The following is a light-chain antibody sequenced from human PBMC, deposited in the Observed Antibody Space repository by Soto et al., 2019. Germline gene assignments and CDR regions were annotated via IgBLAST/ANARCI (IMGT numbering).Light chain of an antibody. V-gene: IGLV2-8*01. CDR2: EVN. CDR3: SSYAGSSNV. Sequence: QSALTQPPSASGSPGQSVAISCTGTSSDVGGYNYVSWYQQHPGKAPKLMIYEVNKRPSGVPDRFSGSKSGNTASLTVYGLQAEDEADYYCSSYAGSSNVFGTGTKLNVL. J-gene: IGLJ1*01. CDR1: SSDVGGYNY.